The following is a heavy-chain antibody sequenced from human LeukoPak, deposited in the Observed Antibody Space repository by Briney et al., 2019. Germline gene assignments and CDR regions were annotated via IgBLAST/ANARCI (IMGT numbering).Heavy chain of an antibody. D-gene: IGHD5-24*01. J-gene: IGHJ4*02. CDR3: ARVERWHYFDY. Sequence: SEXLSLTCTVSGGSISSYYWSWLRQPPGKGLELIWYIYYPRRTNYLPSLKSRVTLSFHTSNHHFSLKLSSVPAPDPAVYYCARVERWHYFDYWGQGTLVTVSS. CDR2: IYYPRRT. V-gene: IGHV4-59*01. CDR1: GGSISSYY.